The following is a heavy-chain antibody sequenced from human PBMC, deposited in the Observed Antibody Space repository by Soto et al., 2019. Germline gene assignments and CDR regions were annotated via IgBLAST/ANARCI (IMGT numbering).Heavy chain of an antibody. CDR1: GGSISSYY. D-gene: IGHD5-12*01. Sequence: SETLSLTCTVSGGSISSYYWSWIRQPPGKGLEWIGYIYYSGSTNYNPSLKSRVTISVDTSKNQFSLKLSSVTAADTAVYYCAREGVATINKGSVDIWGQGTMVTVSS. CDR3: AREGVATINKGSVDI. V-gene: IGHV4-59*01. CDR2: IYYSGST. J-gene: IGHJ3*02.